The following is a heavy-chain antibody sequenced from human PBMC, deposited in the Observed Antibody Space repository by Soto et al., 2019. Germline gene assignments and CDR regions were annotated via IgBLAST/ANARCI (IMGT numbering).Heavy chain of an antibody. J-gene: IGHJ1*01. CDR2: IYPGDSDI. Sequence: GESLKISCKGSGYSFTSYWISWVRQMPGKGLEWMGIIYPGDSDIRYSPSFQGQVTISADKSISTAYLQWSSLKASDTAMYYCARLSWDNGIPNIGPGWYFQDWGHGTLVTVSS. CDR1: GYSFTSYW. V-gene: IGHV5-51*01. CDR3: ARLSWDNGIPNIGPGWYFQD. D-gene: IGHD4-17*01.